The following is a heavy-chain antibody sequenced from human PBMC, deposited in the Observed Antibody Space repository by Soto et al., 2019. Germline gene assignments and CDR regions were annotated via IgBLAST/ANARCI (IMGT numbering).Heavy chain of an antibody. D-gene: IGHD4-4*01. V-gene: IGHV1-18*01. CDR2: ISVDNGNT. CDR3: AKTSDSNYDWFDP. J-gene: IGHJ5*02. CDR1: GYTFTDYD. Sequence: QGQLVQSGAEVKKPGASVKVSCKASGYTFTDYDISWVRQAPGQGLEWMGWISVDNGNTKYVESLQGRVTMTTDTSSSTSYLELRSLITDDTAVYFCAKTSDSNYDWFDPWGQGTQVAVTS.